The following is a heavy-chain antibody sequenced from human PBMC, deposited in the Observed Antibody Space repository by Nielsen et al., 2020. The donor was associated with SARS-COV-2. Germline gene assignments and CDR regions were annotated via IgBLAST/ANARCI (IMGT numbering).Heavy chain of an antibody. Sequence: GESLKISCAASGFTFSSYSMNWVRQAPGKGLEWVSSISISSSSFYYTDSVRGRFTISRDNAKSSLYLQLTSLRAEDTAVYYCAKTYSGSYRDAFDIWGQGTMVTVSS. V-gene: IGHV3-21*01. CDR1: GFTFSSYS. J-gene: IGHJ3*02. CDR3: AKTYSGSYRDAFDI. CDR2: ISISSSSF. D-gene: IGHD1-26*01.